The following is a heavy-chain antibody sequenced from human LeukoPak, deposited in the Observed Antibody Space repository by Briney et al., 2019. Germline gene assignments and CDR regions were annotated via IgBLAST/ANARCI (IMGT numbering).Heavy chain of an antibody. V-gene: IGHV3-30*02. CDR3: AKIAAANCGGDCYSGAYYFDY. J-gene: IGHJ4*02. CDR1: GLTFSSYG. Sequence: PGGSLRLSCAASGLTFSSYGMHWVRQAPGKGLEWVAFIRYDGSNKYYADSVKGRFTISRDNSKNTLYLQMNSLRAEDTAVYYCAKIAAANCGGDCYSGAYYFDYWGQGTLVTVSS. CDR2: IRYDGSNK. D-gene: IGHD2-21*02.